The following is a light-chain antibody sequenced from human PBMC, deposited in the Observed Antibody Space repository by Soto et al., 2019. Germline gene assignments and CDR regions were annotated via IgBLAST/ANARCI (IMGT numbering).Light chain of an antibody. CDR2: EVR. CDR3: SSHTNIIGVV. Sequence: QSALTQPASVSGSPGQSITISCTGTTTDVVAYDYVSWYQQHPGKAPKLLIFEVRNRPSGVSNRFSGSKSGNTASLTISGLQAEDEADYYCSSHTNIIGVVFGGGTKLIVL. J-gene: IGLJ2*01. V-gene: IGLV2-14*01. CDR1: TTDVVAYDY.